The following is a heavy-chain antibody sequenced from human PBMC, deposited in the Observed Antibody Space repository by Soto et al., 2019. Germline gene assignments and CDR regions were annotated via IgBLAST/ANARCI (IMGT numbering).Heavy chain of an antibody. D-gene: IGHD5-12*01. Sequence: SVKVSCKASGGTFSSYAISWVRQAPGQGLEWMGGIIPIFGTANYAQKFQGRVTITADESTSTAYMELSSLRSEDTAVYYCAREGYSGYDFSAWFDPWGQGTLVTVSS. J-gene: IGHJ5*02. CDR3: AREGYSGYDFSAWFDP. V-gene: IGHV1-69*13. CDR1: GGTFSSYA. CDR2: IIPIFGTA.